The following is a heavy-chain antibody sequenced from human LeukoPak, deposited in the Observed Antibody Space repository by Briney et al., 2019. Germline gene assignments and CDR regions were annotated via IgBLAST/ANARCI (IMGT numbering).Heavy chain of an antibody. CDR2: MSPNNGNT. J-gene: IGHJ4*02. CDR3: ARAESDDYYDSTELDY. Sequence: ASVKVSCKTSGYTFTNYDINWVRQATGQGLEWLGWMSPNNGNTGYAQKFQGRVTMTRDTSISTAYMELSSLRSEDTAVYYCARAESDDYYDSTELDYWGQGTLVTVSS. CDR1: GYTFTNYD. D-gene: IGHD3-22*01. V-gene: IGHV1-8*01.